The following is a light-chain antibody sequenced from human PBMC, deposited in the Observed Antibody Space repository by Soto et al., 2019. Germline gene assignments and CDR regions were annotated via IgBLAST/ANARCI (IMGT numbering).Light chain of an antibody. CDR2: ATS. CDR3: HQYYNRPPWT. V-gene: IGKV3-15*01. CDR1: RSVDTD. Sequence: EILMTQSPATLSVSPGDSATLSCRASRSVDTDLAWYQQKPAQAPRLLVFATSARATGVPDRFRGSRSGTDFTLTISSLQPEDSATYYCHQYYNRPPWTFGQGTKVEI. J-gene: IGKJ1*01.